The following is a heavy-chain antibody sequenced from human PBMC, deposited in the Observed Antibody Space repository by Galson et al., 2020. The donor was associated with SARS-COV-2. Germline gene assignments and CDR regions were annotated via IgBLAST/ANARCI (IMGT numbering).Heavy chain of an antibody. CDR1: GYSVSTTNY. CDR2: IYPNGRT. V-gene: IGHV4-38-2*01. D-gene: IGHD2-21*02. Sequence: SETLSLTCAVSGYSVSTTNYWGWVRLAPGKGLEWIGSIYPNGRTYYNPSLESRVTISVDTSRNQFSLTLASVTAADTAFYYCARQGVNMIVLVTVPGWFFHLWGRGTLVTVSS. CDR3: ARQGVNMIVLVTVPGWFFHL. J-gene: IGHJ2*01.